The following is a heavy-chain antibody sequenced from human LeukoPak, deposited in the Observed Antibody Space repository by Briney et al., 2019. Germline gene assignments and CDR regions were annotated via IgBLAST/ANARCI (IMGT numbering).Heavy chain of an antibody. J-gene: IGHJ4*02. D-gene: IGHD5-12*01. CDR1: GFTFSSYS. Sequence: GGSLRLPCAASGFTFSSYSMNWVRQAPGKGLEWVSSISSSSSYIYYADSVKGRFTISRDNAKNSLYLQMNSLRAEDTAVYYCARDRGYSGYDPSHFDYWGQGTLVTVSS. CDR3: ARDRGYSGYDPSHFDY. V-gene: IGHV3-21*01. CDR2: ISSSSSYI.